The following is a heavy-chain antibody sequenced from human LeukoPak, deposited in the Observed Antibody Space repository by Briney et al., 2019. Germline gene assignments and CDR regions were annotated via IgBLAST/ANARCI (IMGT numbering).Heavy chain of an antibody. CDR1: GFTFSSYW. Sequence: QPGGSLRLSCAASGFTFSSYWMSWVRQAPGKGLEWVANIKQDGSEKYYVDSVKGRFTISRDNAKNSLYLQMNSLRAEDTAVYYCARAYYDFWSGYYGYWGQGTLVTVSS. J-gene: IGHJ4*02. CDR2: IKQDGSEK. V-gene: IGHV3-7*01. CDR3: ARAYYDFWSGYYGY. D-gene: IGHD3-3*01.